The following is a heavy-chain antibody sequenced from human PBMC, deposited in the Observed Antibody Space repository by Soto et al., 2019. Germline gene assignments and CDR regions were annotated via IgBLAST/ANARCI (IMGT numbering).Heavy chain of an antibody. J-gene: IGHJ6*02. D-gene: IGHD6-19*01. Sequence: ASVKVSCKASGYTFTSYVMHWVRQAPGQRLEWMGWINAGNGNTKYSQKFQGRVTITRDTSASTAYMELSSLRSEDTAVYYCARDLGSGWPDYGMDVWGQGTTVTVSS. CDR2: INAGNGNT. V-gene: IGHV1-3*01. CDR3: ARDLGSGWPDYGMDV. CDR1: GYTFTSYV.